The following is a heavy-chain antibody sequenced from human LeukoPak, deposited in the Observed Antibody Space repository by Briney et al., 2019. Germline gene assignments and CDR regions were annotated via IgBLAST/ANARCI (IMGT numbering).Heavy chain of an antibody. Sequence: SETLSLTCTVSGGSISIYYWSWIRQPPGKGLEWIGYIYYSGSTNYNPSLKSRVTISVDTSKNQFSLKLSSVTAADTAVYYCASDYVDTAMVTGYYYYYNMDVWGKGTTVTVSS. D-gene: IGHD5-18*01. CDR1: GGSISIYY. CDR2: IYYSGST. CDR3: ASDYVDTAMVTGYYYYYNMDV. J-gene: IGHJ6*03. V-gene: IGHV4-59*01.